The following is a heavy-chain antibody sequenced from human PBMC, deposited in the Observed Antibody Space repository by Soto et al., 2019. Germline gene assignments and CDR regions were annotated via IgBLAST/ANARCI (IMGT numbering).Heavy chain of an antibody. CDR2: ISYDGSNK. CDR3: AKTLYSGYDIFDY. CDR1: GFTFSNYG. Sequence: PGGSLRLSCAASGFTFSNYGMHWVRQAPGKGLEWVAVISYDGSNKYYADSVKGRFTISRDNSKNTLYLQMNSLRAEDTAVYYCAKTLYSGYDIFDYWGQGTLVTVSS. D-gene: IGHD5-12*01. V-gene: IGHV3-30*18. J-gene: IGHJ4*02.